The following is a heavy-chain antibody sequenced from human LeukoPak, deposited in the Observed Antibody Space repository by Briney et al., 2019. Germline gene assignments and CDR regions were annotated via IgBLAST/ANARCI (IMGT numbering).Heavy chain of an antibody. CDR3: ARGPNWTGMDV. CDR2: IYYSGST. V-gene: IGHV4-59*01. CDR1: GGSISSYY. Sequence: ASETLSLTCTVSGGSISSYYWSWIRQPPGKGLEWIGYIYYSGSTNYNPSLKSRVTISVDTSKNQFSLKLSSVTAADMAVYYCARGPNWTGMDVWGQGTTVTVSS. D-gene: IGHD1-20*01. J-gene: IGHJ6*02.